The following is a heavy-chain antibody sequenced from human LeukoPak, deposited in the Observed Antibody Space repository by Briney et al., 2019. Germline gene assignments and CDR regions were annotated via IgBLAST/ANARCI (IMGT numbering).Heavy chain of an antibody. D-gene: IGHD3-10*01. CDR2: IYHSGST. J-gene: IGHJ4*02. CDR3: AREPYGSGTDGGY. CDR1: GGSISTGGNY. Sequence: SETLSLTCTVSGGSISTGGNYWSWIRQPPGKGLEWIGYIYHSGSTYYNPSLKSRVTISVDRSKNQFSLKLSSVTAADTAVYYCAREPYGSGTDGGYWGQGTLVTVSS. V-gene: IGHV4-30-2*01.